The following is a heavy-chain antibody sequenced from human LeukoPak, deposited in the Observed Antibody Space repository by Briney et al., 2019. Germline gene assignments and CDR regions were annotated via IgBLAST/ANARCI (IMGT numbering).Heavy chain of an antibody. CDR1: GGTFSSYA. Sequence: ASVEVSCKASGGTFSSYAISWVRQAPGQGLEWMGGIIPIFGTANYAQKFQGRVTITADESTSTAYMELSSLRSEDTAVYYCARDTYSSSWFGYFDLWGRGTLVTVSS. D-gene: IGHD6-13*01. CDR2: IIPIFGTA. CDR3: ARDTYSSSWFGYFDL. V-gene: IGHV1-69*13. J-gene: IGHJ2*01.